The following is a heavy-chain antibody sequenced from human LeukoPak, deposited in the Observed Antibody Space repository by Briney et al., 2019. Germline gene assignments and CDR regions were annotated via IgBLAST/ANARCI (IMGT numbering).Heavy chain of an antibody. Sequence: PSETLSLTCTVSGGSISSYYWSWIRQPPGKGLEWIGYIYYSGSTNYNPSLKGRVTISVDTSKNQFSLKLSSVTAADTAVYYCARDTYYYGSGSYYNVGFDYWGQGTLVTVSS. CDR2: IYYSGST. CDR1: GGSISSYY. CDR3: ARDTYYYGSGSYYNVGFDY. D-gene: IGHD3-10*01. V-gene: IGHV4-59*01. J-gene: IGHJ4*02.